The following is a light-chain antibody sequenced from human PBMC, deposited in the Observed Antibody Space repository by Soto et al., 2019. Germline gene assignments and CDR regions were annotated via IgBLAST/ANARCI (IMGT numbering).Light chain of an antibody. CDR1: QSISSY. V-gene: IGKV1-39*01. CDR2: AAS. Sequence: DIQMTQSLSSLSASVGDRVTITCRVSQSISSYLNWYQQKPGKAPKLLIYAASSLQSGVPSRFSGSGSGTEFTLTISSLQPDDFAPYYCQHYNSYGTFGQGTKVDIK. CDR3: QHYNSYGT. J-gene: IGKJ1*01.